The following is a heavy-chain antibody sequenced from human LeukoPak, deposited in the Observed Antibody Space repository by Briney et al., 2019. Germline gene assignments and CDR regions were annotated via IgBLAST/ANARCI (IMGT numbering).Heavy chain of an antibody. CDR2: ISWNSGSI. CDR3: AKDKGSSWYDAFDI. CDR1: GFTFDDYA. Sequence: GGSLRLSCAASGFTFDDYAMHWVRHAPGKGLEWVSGISWNSGSIGYADSVKGRFTISRDNAKNSLYLQMNSLRAKDTALYYCAKDKGSSWYDAFDIWGQGTMVTVSS. D-gene: IGHD6-13*01. V-gene: IGHV3-9*01. J-gene: IGHJ3*02.